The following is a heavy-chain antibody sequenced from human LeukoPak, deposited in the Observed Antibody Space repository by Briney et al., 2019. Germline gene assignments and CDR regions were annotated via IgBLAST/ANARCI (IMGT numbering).Heavy chain of an antibody. CDR3: ARALNDYSNYYFDY. Sequence: GGSLRLSCAASGVTVSSNYMSWVRQAPGKGLEWVSVIYSGGSTYYADSVKGRFTISRDNSKNTLYLQMNSLRAEDTAVYYCARALNDYSNYYFDYWGQGTLVTVSS. J-gene: IGHJ4*02. V-gene: IGHV3-66*02. CDR2: IYSGGST. CDR1: GVTVSSNY. D-gene: IGHD4-11*01.